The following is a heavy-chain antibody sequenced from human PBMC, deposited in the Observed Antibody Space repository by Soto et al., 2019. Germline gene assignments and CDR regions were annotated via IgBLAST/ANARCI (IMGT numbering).Heavy chain of an antibody. V-gene: IGHV1-46*03. CDR3: PRQAGISGDFSGLDP. J-gene: IGHJ5*02. D-gene: IGHD3-10*01. CDR1: GYTFTSYN. Sequence: QVQLVQSGAEVKKPGASVKVSCKASGYTFTSYNMHWVRQAPGQGLEWVGMINPLGFSTTYAQKSRGRVTMPRDRSTSTVKRERTTLRSDSPAVYYCPRQAGISGDFSGLDPWGRGPLLTAS. CDR2: INPLGFST.